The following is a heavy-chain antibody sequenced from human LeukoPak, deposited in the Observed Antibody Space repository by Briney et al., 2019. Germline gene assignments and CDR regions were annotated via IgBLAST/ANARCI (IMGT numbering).Heavy chain of an antibody. CDR2: IYYSGST. V-gene: IGHV4-39*01. CDR3: ARLDPVLLWFGDFDY. CDR1: GGSISSNY. D-gene: IGHD3-10*01. Sequence: SETLSLTCTVSGGSISSNYWNWIRQPPGKGLEWIGSIYYSGSTYYNPSLKSRVTISVDTSENQFSLKLSSVTAADTAVYYCARLDPVLLWFGDFDYWGQGTLVTVSS. J-gene: IGHJ4*02.